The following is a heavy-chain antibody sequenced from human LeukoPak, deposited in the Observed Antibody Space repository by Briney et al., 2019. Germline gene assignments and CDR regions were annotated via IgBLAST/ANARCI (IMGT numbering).Heavy chain of an antibody. V-gene: IGHV3-53*01. Sequence: GGSLRLSCAASGLTVSSNYMSWVRQAPGKGLEWVSVIYSVGSTFYADSVKGRFSISRDNSKTTLYLQMNSLRAEDTAVYYCASARGSNYGSLGDWGQGALVTVSS. D-gene: IGHD5-18*01. CDR3: ASARGSNYGSLGD. CDR1: GLTVSSNY. J-gene: IGHJ4*02. CDR2: IYSVGST.